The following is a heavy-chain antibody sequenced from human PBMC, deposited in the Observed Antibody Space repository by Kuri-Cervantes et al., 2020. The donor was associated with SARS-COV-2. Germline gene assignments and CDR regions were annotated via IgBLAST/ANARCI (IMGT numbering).Heavy chain of an antibody. CDR1: GFTVSSNY. J-gene: IGHJ4*02. D-gene: IGHD4-17*01. CDR2: IYSCGST. Sequence: GGSLRLSCAASGFTVSSNYMSWVRQAPGKGLEWVSVIYSCGSTYYADSVKGRFTISRDNSKNTLYLQMNSLRAEDTAVYYCAKGRDYGDYVTWDYWGQGTLVTVSS. V-gene: IGHV3-53*01. CDR3: AKGRDYGDYVTWDY.